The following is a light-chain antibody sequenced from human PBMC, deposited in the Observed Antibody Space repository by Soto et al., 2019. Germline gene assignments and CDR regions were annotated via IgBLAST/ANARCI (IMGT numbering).Light chain of an antibody. CDR1: QSISSW. V-gene: IGKV1-5*01. CDR2: DAS. Sequence: DIQMTQSPSTLSASVGDRVTITCRASQSISSWLAWYQQKPGKAPNLLIYDASSLKSGVPSRFSGSGSGTEFTLTISSLQPDDFTTYYCQQYDGYPWTFGPGTKV. CDR3: QQYDGYPWT. J-gene: IGKJ1*01.